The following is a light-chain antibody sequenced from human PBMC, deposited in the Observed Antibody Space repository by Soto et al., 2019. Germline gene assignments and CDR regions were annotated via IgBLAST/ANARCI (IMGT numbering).Light chain of an antibody. V-gene: IGKV3-11*01. J-gene: IGKJ4*01. CDR2: DAS. Sequence: IVMKKSLATMSVSQGERATLSCRASQSVPSNFAWYQQKPGQAPRLLIYDASTRATGIPARFSGSGSGTDFTLTISSLEPEDFGVYYCQQRSNLPPVTFGGGTKVDIK. CDR3: QQRSNLPPVT. CDR1: QSVPSN.